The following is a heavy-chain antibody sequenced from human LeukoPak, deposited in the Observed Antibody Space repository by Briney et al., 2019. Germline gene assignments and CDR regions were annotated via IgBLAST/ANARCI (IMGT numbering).Heavy chain of an antibody. Sequence: QPGGSLRLSCSASGFTFSSYAMHWVRQAPGKGLKYVSAISSNGGSTYYAGSVKGRFTISRDNSKNTLYLQMSSLRAEDTAVYYCVKVESGYDYWGQGTLVTVPS. CDR2: ISSNGGST. CDR3: VKVESGYDY. CDR1: GFTFSSYA. J-gene: IGHJ4*02. D-gene: IGHD3-3*01. V-gene: IGHV3-64D*06.